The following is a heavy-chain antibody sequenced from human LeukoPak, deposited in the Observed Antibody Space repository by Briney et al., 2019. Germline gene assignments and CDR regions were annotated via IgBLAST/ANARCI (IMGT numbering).Heavy chain of an antibody. V-gene: IGHV4-34*01. D-gene: IGHD5-12*01. Sequence: SETLSLTCAVHGGSFSGYYWSWIRQPPGKGLEWIGEINHSGSTNYNPSLKSRVTISVDTSKNQFSLKLSSVTAADTAVYYCARGRSGYDYELFDYWGQGTLVTVSS. J-gene: IGHJ4*02. CDR3: ARGRSGYDYELFDY. CDR1: GGSFSGYY. CDR2: INHSGST.